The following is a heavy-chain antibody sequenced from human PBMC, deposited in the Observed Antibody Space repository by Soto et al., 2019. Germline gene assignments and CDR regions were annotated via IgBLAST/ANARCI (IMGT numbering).Heavy chain of an antibody. J-gene: IGHJ4*02. D-gene: IGHD6-19*01. V-gene: IGHV5-51*01. CDR3: ARLFDTSGWYDY. CDR2: IYPGDSDT. CDR1: GYSFTSYW. Sequence: PGESLKISCKGSGYSFTSYWIGWVRQMPGKGLERMGIIYPGDSDTRYSPSSQGQVTISADKSITTTYLQWSSLKASDTAIYHCARLFDTSGWYDYWGQGTLVTVSS.